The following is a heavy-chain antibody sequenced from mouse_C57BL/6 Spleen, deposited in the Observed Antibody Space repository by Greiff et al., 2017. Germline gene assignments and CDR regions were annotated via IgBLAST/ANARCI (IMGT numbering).Heavy chain of an antibody. D-gene: IGHD2-1*01. J-gene: IGHJ1*03. V-gene: IGHV1-69*01. CDR1: GYTFTSYW. CDR3: ARSYGNYGYFDV. Sequence: QVQLQQPGAELVMPGASVKLSCKASGYTFTSYWMHWVKQRPGQGLEWIGEIDPSDSYTNYNQKFKGKSTLTVDTSSTTAYMQLSSLTSEDSAVYDCARSYGNYGYFDVWGTGTTVTVSS. CDR2: IDPSDSYT.